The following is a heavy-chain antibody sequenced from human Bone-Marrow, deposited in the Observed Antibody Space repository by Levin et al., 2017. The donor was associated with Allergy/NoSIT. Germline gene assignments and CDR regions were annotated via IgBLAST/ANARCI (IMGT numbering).Heavy chain of an antibody. CDR1: GFTFSSYA. J-gene: IGHJ5*02. D-gene: IGHD4-17*01. Sequence: GGSLRLSCAASGFTFSSYAMSRVRQAPGKGLEWVSAISGSGGSTYYADSVKGRFTISRDNSKNTLYLQMNSLRAEDTAVYYCASLGDYGDPVRVRWFDPWGQGTLVTVSS. V-gene: IGHV3-23*01. CDR2: ISGSGGST. CDR3: ASLGDYGDPVRVRWFDP.